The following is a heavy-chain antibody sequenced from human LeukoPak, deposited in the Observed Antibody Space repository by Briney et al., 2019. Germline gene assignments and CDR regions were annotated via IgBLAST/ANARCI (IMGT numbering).Heavy chain of an antibody. CDR1: GFTFSSYE. V-gene: IGHV3-48*03. CDR2: ISTSGGTI. Sequence: PGGSLRLSCAASGFTFSSYEMNWVRQAPGKGLEWVSYISTSGGTIYYADSVKGRIIISRDNAKNSLYLQMNSLRAEDTAVYYCASGLYAVAGTSWFDPWGQGTLVTVSS. D-gene: IGHD6-19*01. J-gene: IGHJ5*02. CDR3: ASGLYAVAGTSWFDP.